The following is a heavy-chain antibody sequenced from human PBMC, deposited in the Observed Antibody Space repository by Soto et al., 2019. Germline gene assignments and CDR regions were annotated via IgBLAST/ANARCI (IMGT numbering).Heavy chain of an antibody. CDR3: ARGQRFSDWFDP. Sequence: RLSETLSLTCTVSGGSMSSYYWTWIRQPAGKGLEWIGRVYSSGGTHYNPSLKSRVTISIDTSKNQFSLRLLSVTDADTAVYFCARGQRFSDWFDPWGQGTLVTVSS. CDR2: VYSSGGT. D-gene: IGHD3-3*01. J-gene: IGHJ5*02. V-gene: IGHV4-4*07. CDR1: GGSMSSYY.